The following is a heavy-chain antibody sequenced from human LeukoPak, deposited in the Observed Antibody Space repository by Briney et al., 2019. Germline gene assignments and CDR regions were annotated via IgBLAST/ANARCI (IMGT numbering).Heavy chain of an antibody. CDR3: ARDGSSGYYYRLYY. CDR1: GYTFTSYA. J-gene: IGHJ4*02. V-gene: IGHV1-3*01. D-gene: IGHD3-22*01. Sequence: ASVKVSCKASGYTFTSYAMHWVRQAPGQRLEWMGWINAGNGNTKYSQKFQGRVTITRDTSASTAYMELSSLRSEDTAVYYCARDGSSGYYYRLYYWGQRTLVTVSS. CDR2: INAGNGNT.